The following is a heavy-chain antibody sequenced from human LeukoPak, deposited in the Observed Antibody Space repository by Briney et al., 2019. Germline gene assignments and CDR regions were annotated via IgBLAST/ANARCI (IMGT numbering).Heavy chain of an antibody. CDR2: IYYSGYT. CDR3: ARQDYSNSYIDY. Sequence: SETLSLTCTGSDGSISSYYWSWLRQPPGKGLEWIGYIYYSGYTNYNPSLKSRVTISVDTSKSHFSLKLSSVTAADTAVYYCARQDYSNSYIDYWGQGTLVTVSS. J-gene: IGHJ4*02. D-gene: IGHD4-11*01. CDR1: DGSISSYY. V-gene: IGHV4-59*01.